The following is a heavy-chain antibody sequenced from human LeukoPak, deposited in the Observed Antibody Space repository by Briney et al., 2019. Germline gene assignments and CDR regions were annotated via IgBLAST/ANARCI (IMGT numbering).Heavy chain of an antibody. D-gene: IGHD5-18*01. J-gene: IGHJ6*03. CDR1: GFTFSDYY. Sequence: KPGGSLRLSCAASGFTFSDYYMSWIRQAPGKGLEWVGRIKSKTDGGTTDYAAPVKGRFTISRDDSKNTLYLQMNSLKTEDTAVYYCTTVSVDTAIWRFYYYYYMDVWGEGTTVTVSS. CDR2: IKSKTDGGTT. V-gene: IGHV3-15*01. CDR3: TTVSVDTAIWRFYYYYYMDV.